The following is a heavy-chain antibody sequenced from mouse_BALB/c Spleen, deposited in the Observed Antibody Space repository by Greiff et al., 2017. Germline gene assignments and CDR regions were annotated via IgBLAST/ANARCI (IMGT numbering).Heavy chain of an antibody. V-gene: IGHV2-6-7*01. Sequence: VQLKESGPGLVAPSQSLSITCTVSGFSLTGYGVNWVRQPPGKGLEWLGMIWGDGSTDYNSALKSRLSISKDNSKSQVFLKMNSLQTDDTARYYCAKSNSHYAMDYWGQGTSVTVSS. J-gene: IGHJ4*01. D-gene: IGHD4-1*01. CDR1: GFSLTGYG. CDR2: IWGDGST. CDR3: AKSNSHYAMDY.